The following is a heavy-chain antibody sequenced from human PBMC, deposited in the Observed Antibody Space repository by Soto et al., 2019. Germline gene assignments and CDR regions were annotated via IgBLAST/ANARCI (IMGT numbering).Heavy chain of an antibody. CDR3: ARDAYYDESNGYFDS. CDR2: INQDERKK. J-gene: IGHJ4*02. D-gene: IGHD3-22*01. CDR1: GFSFRNYW. Sequence: GSLRLSCAASGFSFRNYWMSWVGQAPGKGMEWVANINQDERKKFYVDSVKGRFTISRDNAKKSLHLQMNSLRADDTAVYYCARDAYYDESNGYFDSWGQGT. V-gene: IGHV3-7*03.